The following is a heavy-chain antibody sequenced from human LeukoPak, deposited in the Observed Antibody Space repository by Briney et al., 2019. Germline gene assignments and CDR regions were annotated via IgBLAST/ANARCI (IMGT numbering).Heavy chain of an antibody. CDR1: GFSFSSYA. Sequence: GGSLRLSCAASGFSFSSYAMSWVREAPGKGLEWVSSISGSGDNTYYAESVKGRFTISRDNSKNTLFLQMNSLRAEDTAVYYCAKYNLARGYNWFDPWGQGTLVTVSS. V-gene: IGHV3-23*01. D-gene: IGHD1-1*01. CDR3: AKYNLARGYNWFDP. J-gene: IGHJ5*02. CDR2: ISGSGDNT.